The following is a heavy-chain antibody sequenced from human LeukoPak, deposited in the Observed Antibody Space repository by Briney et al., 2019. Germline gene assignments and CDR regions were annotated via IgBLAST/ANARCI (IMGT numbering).Heavy chain of an antibody. CDR1: GYTLTELS. J-gene: IGHJ4*02. Sequence: ASVKVSCKVSGYTLTELSMHWVRQAPGKGLEWMGGFDPEDGETIYAQKFQGRVTMTEDTSTDTAYMELSSLRSEDTAVYNCACSGSYYKSIDYFDYWGQGTLVTVSS. CDR2: FDPEDGET. CDR3: ACSGSYYKSIDYFDY. V-gene: IGHV1-24*01. D-gene: IGHD3-10*02.